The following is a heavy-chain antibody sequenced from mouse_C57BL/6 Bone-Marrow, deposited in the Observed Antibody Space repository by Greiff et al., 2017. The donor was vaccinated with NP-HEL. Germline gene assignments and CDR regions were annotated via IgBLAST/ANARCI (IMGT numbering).Heavy chain of an antibody. D-gene: IGHD2-2*01. Sequence: VQLQQPGAELVKPGASVKMSCKASGYTFTSYWMHWVKQRPGQGLEWIGMIYPNSGSTSYNEKFKGKATLTVDNSSSTAYMQLSSLTSEDSAVYDCARGLLWLRRQDYYAMDYWGQGTSVTVSS. CDR3: ARGLLWLRRQDYYAMDY. CDR2: IYPNSGST. CDR1: GYTFTSYW. V-gene: IGHV1-64*01. J-gene: IGHJ4*01.